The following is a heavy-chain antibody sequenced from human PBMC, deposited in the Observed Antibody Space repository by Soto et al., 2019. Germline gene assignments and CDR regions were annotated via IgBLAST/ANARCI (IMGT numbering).Heavy chain of an antibody. D-gene: IGHD3-10*01. CDR1: GGSISSGDYY. J-gene: IGHJ4*02. CDR2: IYYSGST. CDR3: ARVRGVPYFDY. Sequence: QVQLQESGPGLVKPSQTLSLTCTVSGGSISSGDYYWSWIRQPPGKGLEWIGYIYYSGSTYYNPSLKXRXPXSXXTSKTQFSLRLRSVTAAATAVYYCARVRGVPYFDYWGQGTLVTVSS. V-gene: IGHV4-30-4*01.